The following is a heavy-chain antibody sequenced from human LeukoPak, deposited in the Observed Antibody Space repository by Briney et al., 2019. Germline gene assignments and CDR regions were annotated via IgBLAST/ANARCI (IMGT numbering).Heavy chain of an antibody. CDR1: GGSISSYY. CDR2: TYYSGST. CDR3: AGGKEFWSGYPDY. J-gene: IGHJ4*02. D-gene: IGHD3-3*01. Sequence: SETLSLTCTVSGGSISSYYWSWIRQPPGKGLEWIGYTYYSGSTNYNPSLKSRVTISVDTSKNQFSLKLSSVTAADTAVYYCAGGKEFWSGYPDYWGQGTLVTVSS. V-gene: IGHV4-59*01.